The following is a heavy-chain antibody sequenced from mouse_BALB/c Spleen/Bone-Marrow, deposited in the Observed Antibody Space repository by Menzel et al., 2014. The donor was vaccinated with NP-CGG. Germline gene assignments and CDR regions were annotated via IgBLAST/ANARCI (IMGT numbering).Heavy chain of an antibody. Sequence: QVQLQQSGAELMKPGASVKISCKATGYTFSSYWIEWVKQRPGHGLEWIGEILPGSGGTNYNEKFKGKATFTADTSSIIAYMQLNSLTSEDSAVYYCARSMDYWGQGTSVTVSS. J-gene: IGHJ4*01. CDR1: GYTFSSYW. CDR3: ARSMDY. V-gene: IGHV1-9*01. CDR2: ILPGSGGT.